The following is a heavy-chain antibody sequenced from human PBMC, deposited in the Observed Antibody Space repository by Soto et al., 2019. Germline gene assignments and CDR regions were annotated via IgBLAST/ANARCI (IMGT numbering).Heavy chain of an antibody. CDR1: GGTFSSYA. D-gene: IGHD3-22*01. Sequence: QVQLVQSGAEVKKPGSSVKVSCKASGGTFSSYAISWVRQAPGQGLEWMGGIIPIFGTANYAQKFQGRVTITADESTSTAYMELSSLRSEDTAVYYCAREMTYYDSSGYNLNDYWGQGTLVTVSS. CDR2: IIPIFGTA. CDR3: AREMTYYDSSGYNLNDY. V-gene: IGHV1-69*01. J-gene: IGHJ4*02.